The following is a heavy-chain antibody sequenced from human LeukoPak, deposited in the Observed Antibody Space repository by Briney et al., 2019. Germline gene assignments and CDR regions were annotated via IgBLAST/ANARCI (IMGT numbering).Heavy chain of an antibody. Sequence: ASVKVSCKASGCTFTSYDINWVRQATGQGLEWMGWMNPNSGNTGYAQKFQGRVTMTRNTSISTAYMELSSLRSEDTAVYYCATKSDFWSGYYYRWGQGTLVTVSS. D-gene: IGHD3-3*01. CDR1: GCTFTSYD. V-gene: IGHV1-8*01. CDR3: ATKSDFWSGYYYR. CDR2: MNPNSGNT. J-gene: IGHJ4*02.